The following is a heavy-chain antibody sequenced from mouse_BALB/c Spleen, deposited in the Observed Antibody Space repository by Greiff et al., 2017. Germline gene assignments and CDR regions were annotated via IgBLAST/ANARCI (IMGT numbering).Heavy chain of an antibody. V-gene: IGHV2-4-1*01. CDR3: ARNLGYGYYAMDY. D-gene: IGHD1-1*02. Sequence: VQGVESGPGLVQPSQSLSITCTVSGFSLTSYGVHWVRQSPGKGLEWLGVIWSGGSTDYNAAFISRLSISKDNSKSQVFFKMNSLQADDTAIYYCARNLGYGYYAMDYWGQGTSVTVSS. CDR1: GFSLTSYG. J-gene: IGHJ4*01. CDR2: IWSGGST.